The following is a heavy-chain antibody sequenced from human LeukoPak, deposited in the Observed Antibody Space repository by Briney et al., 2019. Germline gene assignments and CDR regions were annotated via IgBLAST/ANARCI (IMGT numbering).Heavy chain of an antibody. CDR2: ISYDGSNK. D-gene: IGHD2-8*01. CDR3: ARDGEAYCTNGVCPLGGLDY. CDR1: GFTFSSYA. J-gene: IGHJ4*02. Sequence: GRSLTLSCAASGFTFSSYAMHWDRQAPGNGMEWVAVISYDGSNKYYADSVKGRFTISRDNSKNTLYLQMNSLRAEDTAVYYCARDGEAYCTNGVCPLGGLDYWGQGTLVTVSS. V-gene: IGHV3-30-3*01.